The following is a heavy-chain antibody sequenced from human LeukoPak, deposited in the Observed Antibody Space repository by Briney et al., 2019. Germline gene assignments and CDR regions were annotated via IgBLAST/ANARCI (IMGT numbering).Heavy chain of an antibody. Sequence: SETLSLTCTVSGGSISSSSYYWGWIRQPPGKGLEWIGEINHSGSTNYNPSLKSRVTISVGTSKNQFSLKLSSVTAADTAVYYCARGFRFDPWGQGTLVTVSS. J-gene: IGHJ5*02. V-gene: IGHV4-39*07. CDR3: ARGFRFDP. CDR1: GGSISSSSYY. CDR2: INHSGST.